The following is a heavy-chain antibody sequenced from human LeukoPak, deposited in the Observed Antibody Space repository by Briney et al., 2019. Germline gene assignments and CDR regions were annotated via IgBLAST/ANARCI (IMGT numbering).Heavy chain of an antibody. Sequence: GGSLRLSCAASGFTFSSYWMSWVRQAPGKGLEWVANIKQDGSEKYYVDSVKGRFTISRDDAKNSLYLQINSLRAEDTAVYYCARDRAVANIGQLSPFHYCGQGTLVTVSS. V-gene: IGHV3-7*01. D-gene: IGHD6-19*01. J-gene: IGHJ4*02. CDR2: IKQDGSEK. CDR3: ARDRAVANIGQLSPFHY. CDR1: GFTFSSYW.